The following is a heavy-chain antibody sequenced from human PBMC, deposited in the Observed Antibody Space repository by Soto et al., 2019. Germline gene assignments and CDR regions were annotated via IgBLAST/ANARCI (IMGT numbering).Heavy chain of an antibody. Sequence: PXGSLRLSRAASGFIFSSYGMHWFRQAPGKGLEWVAGIWYDGSNTFYSEAVKGRFSISRDNSKNTVDLQMNSLRAEDTAVYYCAKYIAVAPGWLDPWGQGIQVTVSS. CDR1: GFIFSSYG. V-gene: IGHV3-33*06. D-gene: IGHD6-19*01. CDR3: AKYIAVAPGWLDP. CDR2: IWYDGSNT. J-gene: IGHJ5*02.